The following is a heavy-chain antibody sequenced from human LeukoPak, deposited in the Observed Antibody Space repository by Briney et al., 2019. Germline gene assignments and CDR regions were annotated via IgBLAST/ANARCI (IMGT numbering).Heavy chain of an antibody. D-gene: IGHD6-19*01. V-gene: IGHV3-30*04. CDR1: GFTFSSYA. Sequence: GGSLRLSCAASGFTFSSYAMHWVRQAPGKGLEWVAVISYNGSNKYYADPVKGRFTISRDNSKNTLSLQMNTLRAEDTAVYYCARGYRGRAVAGPCDYWGQGTLVTVSS. J-gene: IGHJ4*02. CDR3: ARGYRGRAVAGPCDY. CDR2: ISYNGSNK.